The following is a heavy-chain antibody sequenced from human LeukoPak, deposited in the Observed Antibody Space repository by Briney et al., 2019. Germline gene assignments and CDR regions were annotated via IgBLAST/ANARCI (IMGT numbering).Heavy chain of an antibody. Sequence: GGSLRLSCAASGFTFSDYWMHWVRQAPGKGLVWVSRIKTDGRSTNYADSVKGRFTISRDNAKNTLCLQMNSLRAEDTAVYYCARGRIGGWTDYWGQGTLVTVSS. V-gene: IGHV3-74*01. J-gene: IGHJ4*02. CDR3: ARGRIGGWTDY. CDR1: GFTFSDYW. D-gene: IGHD6-19*01. CDR2: IKTDGRST.